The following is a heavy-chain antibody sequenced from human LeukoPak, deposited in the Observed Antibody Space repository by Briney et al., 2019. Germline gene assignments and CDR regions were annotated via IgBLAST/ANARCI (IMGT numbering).Heavy chain of an antibody. CDR3: ARDLVPSYYYDSSGYFLYYFDY. Sequence: ASVKVSCTPSGYTFTVYYMHWVRQAPGQGLEWMGWINPNSGGTNYAQKFQGRVTMTRDTSISTAYMELSRLRSDDTAVYYCARDLVPSYYYDSSGYFLYYFDYWGQGTLVTVSS. J-gene: IGHJ4*02. CDR1: GYTFTVYY. CDR2: INPNSGGT. V-gene: IGHV1-2*02. D-gene: IGHD3-22*01.